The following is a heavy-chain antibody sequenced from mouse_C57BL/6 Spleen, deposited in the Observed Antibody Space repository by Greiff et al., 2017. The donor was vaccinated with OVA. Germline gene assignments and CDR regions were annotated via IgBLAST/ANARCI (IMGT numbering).Heavy chain of an antibody. D-gene: IGHD1-1*01. CDR2: IWRGGST. Sequence: QVQLKESGPGLVQPSQSLSITCTVSGFSLTSYGVHWVRQSPGKGLEWLGVIWRGGSTDYNAAFMSRLSITKDNSKSQVFFKMNSLHADYTAIYYYAKLTTVVEGAMDYWGQGTSVTVSS. CDR1: GFSLTSYG. CDR3: AKLTTVVEGAMDY. J-gene: IGHJ4*01. V-gene: IGHV2-5*01.